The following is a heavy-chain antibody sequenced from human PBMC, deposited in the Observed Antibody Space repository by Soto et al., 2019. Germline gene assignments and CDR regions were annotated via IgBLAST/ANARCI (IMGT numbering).Heavy chain of an antibody. Sequence: TLSLTCAISGDSVSSKDAAWNWIRQSPSRGLEWLGRTYYRSKWSTDYAVSLKGRITVKPDTSKNQFSLQLNSVTPEDTAVYYCARALAGSYDYWGQGTLVTVSS. CDR1: GDSVSSKDAA. CDR3: ARALAGSYDY. V-gene: IGHV6-1*01. J-gene: IGHJ4*02. D-gene: IGHD1-26*01. CDR2: TYYRSKWST.